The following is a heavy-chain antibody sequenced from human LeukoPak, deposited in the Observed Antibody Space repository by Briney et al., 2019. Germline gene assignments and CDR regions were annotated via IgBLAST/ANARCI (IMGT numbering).Heavy chain of an antibody. V-gene: IGHV1-18*01. D-gene: IGHD6-19*01. CDR1: GYTFTSYG. Sequence: GSVKVSCKASGYTFTSYGISWVRQAPGQGLEWMGRISAYNGNTNYAQKFQGRVTMTRDTSTSTVYMELSSLRSEDTAVYYCARFAVHRRITVAGQFGLDYWGEGALVSLS. CDR3: ARFAVHRRITVAGQFGLDY. J-gene: IGHJ4*02. CDR2: ISAYNGNT.